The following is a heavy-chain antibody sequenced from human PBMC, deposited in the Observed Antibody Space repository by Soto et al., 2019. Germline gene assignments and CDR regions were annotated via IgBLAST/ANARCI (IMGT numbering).Heavy chain of an antibody. CDR2: IYYSGST. D-gene: IGHD2-15*01. CDR3: AMSNIVVVVAAKYYFDY. Sequence: SETLSLTCTVSGGSISSSSYYWGWIRQPPGKGLEWIGSIYYSGSTYYNPSLKGRVTISVDTSKNQFSLRLSSVTAADTAVYYCAMSNIVVVVAAKYYFDYWGQGTLVTVSS. V-gene: IGHV4-39*01. J-gene: IGHJ4*02. CDR1: GGSISSSSYY.